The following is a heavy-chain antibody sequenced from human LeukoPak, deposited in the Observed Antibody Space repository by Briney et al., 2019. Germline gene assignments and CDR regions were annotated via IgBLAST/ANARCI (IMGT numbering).Heavy chain of an antibody. Sequence: GGSLRLSCAASGFTFSSYAMNWVRQAPGKGLEWVSAISGSGGNTYYADSVKGRFTISRDNSENTLYLQMNSLRAEDTAVYYCAKEKQIQYYYDSSGYPYYFDYWGQGTLVTVSS. CDR1: GFTFSSYA. D-gene: IGHD3-22*01. V-gene: IGHV3-23*01. J-gene: IGHJ4*02. CDR2: ISGSGGNT. CDR3: AKEKQIQYYYDSSGYPYYFDY.